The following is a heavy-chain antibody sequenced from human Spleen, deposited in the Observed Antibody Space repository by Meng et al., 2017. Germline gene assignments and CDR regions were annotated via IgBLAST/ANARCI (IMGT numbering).Heavy chain of an antibody. J-gene: IGHJ4*02. CDR2: IYYIETT. CDR1: GGSMGSYY. CDR3: ARGPTTMAHDFDY. V-gene: IGHV4-59*01. D-gene: IGHD4-11*01. Sequence: SETLSLTCTVSGGSMGSYYWNWIRQPPGKGLEWIGYIYYIETTNYNPSLKSRVTISVDTSKNHFSLKLTSVTAADSAVYYCARGPTTMAHDFDYWGQGTLVTVSS.